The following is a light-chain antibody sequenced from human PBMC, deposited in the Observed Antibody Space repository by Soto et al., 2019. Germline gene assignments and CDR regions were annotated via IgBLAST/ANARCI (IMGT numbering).Light chain of an antibody. Sequence: DIQMTQSPSTVFASVGDRVTITCRASQSVSFWLAWYQQKPGKVPNLLIYKASILNSGVPSRFSGSGSGTEFTLTISSLQADDFATYYCQHYSRYPLTFGGGTKVEIK. CDR1: QSVSFW. CDR3: QHYSRYPLT. V-gene: IGKV1-5*03. J-gene: IGKJ4*01. CDR2: KAS.